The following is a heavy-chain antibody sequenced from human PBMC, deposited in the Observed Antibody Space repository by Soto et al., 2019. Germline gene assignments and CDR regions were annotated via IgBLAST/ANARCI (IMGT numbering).Heavy chain of an antibody. CDR1: GFTFSSYS. J-gene: IGHJ4*02. Sequence: EVQLVESGGGLVKPGGSLRLSCAPSGFTFSSYSMNWVRQAPGKGLEWVSSITTGSTYIYYADSVKGRFTISRDNXXNSMYLQMNSLRDEDTAVYYCARVASGYDLYYFDYWGQGTLVTVSS. V-gene: IGHV3-21*01. CDR2: ITTGSTYI. D-gene: IGHD5-12*01. CDR3: ARVASGYDLYYFDY.